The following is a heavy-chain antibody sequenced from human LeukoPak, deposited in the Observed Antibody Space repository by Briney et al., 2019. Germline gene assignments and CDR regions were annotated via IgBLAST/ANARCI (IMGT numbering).Heavy chain of an antibody. V-gene: IGHV4-34*01. CDR3: AGPLGVRLDAFDI. CDR2: INHSGST. Sequence: PSETLSLTCAVCGGSFSGYYWSWIRQPPGKGLEWIGEINHSGSTNYNPSLKSRVTISVDTSKNQFSLKLTSVTAADTAVYYCAGPLGVRLDAFDIWGQGTMVTVSS. D-gene: IGHD7-27*01. J-gene: IGHJ3*02. CDR1: GGSFSGYY.